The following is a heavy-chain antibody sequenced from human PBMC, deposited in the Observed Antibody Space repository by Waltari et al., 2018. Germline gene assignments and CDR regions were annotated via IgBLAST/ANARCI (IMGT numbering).Heavy chain of an antibody. Sequence: EVQLLESGGGLVQPGGSLRLSCAASGFTFSIYAMNWVRQAPGKGLEWVSTIVGSGGDTYYADSVKGRFTISRDNSKNTLYLQMNSLRAEDAAVYYCAKDFDSGSHFFACWGQGTLVTVSS. J-gene: IGHJ4*02. CDR3: AKDFDSGSHFFAC. D-gene: IGHD1-26*01. CDR1: GFTFSIYA. V-gene: IGHV3-23*01. CDR2: IVGSGGDT.